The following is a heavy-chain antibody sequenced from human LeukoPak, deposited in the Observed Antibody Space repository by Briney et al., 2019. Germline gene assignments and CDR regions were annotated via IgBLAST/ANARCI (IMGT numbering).Heavy chain of an antibody. D-gene: IGHD3-16*02. CDR3: ARASGGIRLSSCVY. CDR1: GFTFSSYS. Sequence: GGSLKLSCAASGFTFSSYSMNWVRQAPGKGLEWVSSISRSSSDIYYADSVKGRFTISRDNAKNSLSLQMNSLRAEDKAVYYCARASGGIRLSSCVYWAQGTLVTVSS. J-gene: IGHJ4*02. CDR2: ISRSSSDI. V-gene: IGHV3-21*01.